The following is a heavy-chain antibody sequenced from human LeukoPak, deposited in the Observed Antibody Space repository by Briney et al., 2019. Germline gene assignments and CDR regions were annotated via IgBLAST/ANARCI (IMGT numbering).Heavy chain of an antibody. D-gene: IGHD1-26*01. CDR1: GFTFSSYW. CDR3: ARGSTTGGY. Sequence: PGGSLRLSCAASGFTFSSYWMSWVRQAPGKGLEWVAVISYDGSNKYYADSVKGRFTISRDNSKNTLYLQMNSLRAEDTAVYYCARGSTTGGYWGQGTLVTVSS. CDR2: ISYDGSNK. V-gene: IGHV3-30*03. J-gene: IGHJ4*02.